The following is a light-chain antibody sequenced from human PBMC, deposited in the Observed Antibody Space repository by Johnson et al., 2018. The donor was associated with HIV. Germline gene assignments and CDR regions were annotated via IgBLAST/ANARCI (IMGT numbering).Light chain of an antibody. J-gene: IGLJ1*01. CDR2: ENN. V-gene: IGLV1-51*02. CDR3: GTWDSRLSAWGV. Sequence: QSVLTQPPSVSAAPGQKVPISFSGSSSNIGNNYVSWYQQLPGTAPKLLIYENNKRPSGIPDRFSGSKSGTSATLGITGLQTAYEADYDCGTWDSRLSAWGVFGTGTKVTVL. CDR1: SSNIGNNY.